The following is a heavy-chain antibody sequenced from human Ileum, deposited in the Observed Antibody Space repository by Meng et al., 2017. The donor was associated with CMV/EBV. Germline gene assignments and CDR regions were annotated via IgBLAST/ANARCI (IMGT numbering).Heavy chain of an antibody. Sequence: GESLKISCAASGFTFSSYWMHWVRQAPGKGLVWVSRLNSDGTNTAYADSVKGRFTISRDNSKNTLYLQMNSLRAEDTAVYYCAKDLGAPHFDYWGQGTLVTVSS. CDR3: AKDLGAPHFDY. V-gene: IGHV3-74*01. CDR2: LNSDGTNT. CDR1: GFTFSSYW. J-gene: IGHJ4*02. D-gene: IGHD1-26*01.